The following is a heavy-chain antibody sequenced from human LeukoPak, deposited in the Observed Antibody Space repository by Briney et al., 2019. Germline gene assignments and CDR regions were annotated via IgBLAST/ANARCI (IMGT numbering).Heavy chain of an antibody. CDR3: ARGPIAVAGNHYYFDS. Sequence: SETLSLTCTVSGDSISSGSYDWRWIRQPAGKGLEWIERMYTSGYTNYNPSRKSRVTISVHTSKNQFSLKLSSVAAADTAVYYCARGPIAVAGNHYYFDSWGQGTLVTVSS. D-gene: IGHD6-19*01. V-gene: IGHV4-61*02. CDR1: GDSISSGSYD. CDR2: MYTSGYT. J-gene: IGHJ4*02.